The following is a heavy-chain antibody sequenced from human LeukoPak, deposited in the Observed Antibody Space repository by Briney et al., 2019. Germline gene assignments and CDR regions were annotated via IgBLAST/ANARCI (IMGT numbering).Heavy chain of an antibody. J-gene: IGHJ3*02. CDR1: GGTFSSYA. Sequence: ASVKVSCKASGGTFSSYAISWVRQAPGQGLEWMGWISAYNGNTNYAQKLQGRVTMTRDTSTSTVYMELSSLRSEDTAVYYCARVGVDQGYGAFDIWGQGTMVTVSS. D-gene: IGHD3-3*01. CDR2: ISAYNGNT. CDR3: ARVGVDQGYGAFDI. V-gene: IGHV1-18*01.